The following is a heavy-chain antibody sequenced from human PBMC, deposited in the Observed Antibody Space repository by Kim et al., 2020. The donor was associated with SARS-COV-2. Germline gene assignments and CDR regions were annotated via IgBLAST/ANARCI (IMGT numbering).Heavy chain of an antibody. CDR1: GYTFTSYY. D-gene: IGHD2-8*01. V-gene: IGHV1-46*01. CDR3: ARDLGYCTNGVCAPDSGTYYYYGMDV. CDR2: INPSGGST. Sequence: ASVKVSCKASGYTFTSYYMHWVRQAPGQGLEWMGIINPSGGSTSYAQKFQGRVTMTRDTSTSTVYMEPSSLRSEDTAVYYCARDLGYCTNGVCAPDSGTYYYYGMDVWGQGTTVTVSS. J-gene: IGHJ6*02.